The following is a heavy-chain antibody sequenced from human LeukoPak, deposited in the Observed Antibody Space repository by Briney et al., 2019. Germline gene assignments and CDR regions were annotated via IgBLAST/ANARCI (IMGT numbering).Heavy chain of an antibody. J-gene: IGHJ6*03. D-gene: IGHD3-10*01. CDR3: AQGFSGQHYMDV. CDR2: ISSSSSYI. CDR1: GFTFSSYS. Sequence: GGSLRLSCAASGFTFSSYSMNWVRQAPGKGLEWVSSISSSSSYIYYADSVKGRFTISRDNAKNSLYLQMNSLRAEDTAVYYCAQGFSGQHYMDVWGKGTTVTVSS. V-gene: IGHV3-21*01.